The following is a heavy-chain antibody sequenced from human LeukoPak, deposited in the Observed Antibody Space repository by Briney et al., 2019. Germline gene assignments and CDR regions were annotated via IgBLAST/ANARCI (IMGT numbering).Heavy chain of an antibody. CDR3: ARFGGWQYYFDY. CDR2: IYYSGST. V-gene: IGHV4-39*01. Sequence: PSETLSLTCAVSGGSISSSSYYWGWIRQPPGKGLEWIGSIYYSGSTYYNPSLKSRVTISVDTSKNQFSLKLSSVTAADTAVYYCARFGGWQYYFDYWGQGTLVTVSS. D-gene: IGHD6-19*01. J-gene: IGHJ4*02. CDR1: GGSISSSSYY.